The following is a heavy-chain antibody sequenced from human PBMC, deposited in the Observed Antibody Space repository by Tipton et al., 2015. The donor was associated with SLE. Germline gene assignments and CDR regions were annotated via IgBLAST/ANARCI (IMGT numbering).Heavy chain of an antibody. D-gene: IGHD3-10*01. V-gene: IGHV3-23*01. CDR2: ISSGGSRT. Sequence: SLRLSCAASGFAFSSYDMSWVRQAPGKGLEWVSAISSGGSRTFYADSVKGRFTISRDNSKNTVYLHMNSLRAEDTAIYYCASYVLLWFGELFWGRGVLVTVSS. CDR1: GFAFSSYD. J-gene: IGHJ4*02. CDR3: ASYVLLWFGELF.